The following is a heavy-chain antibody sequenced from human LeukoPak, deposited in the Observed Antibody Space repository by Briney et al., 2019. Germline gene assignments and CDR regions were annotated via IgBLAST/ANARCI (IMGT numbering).Heavy chain of an antibody. CDR1: GGSFSGYY. V-gene: IGHV4-59*01. CDR3: ARGTRVYVDY. Sequence: SETLSLTCAVYGGSFSGYYWSWIRQPPGKGLEWIGYIYYSGSTNYNPSLKSRVTISVDTSKNQFSLKLSSVTAADTAVYYCARGTRVYVDYWGQGTLVTVSS. J-gene: IGHJ4*02. CDR2: IYYSGST.